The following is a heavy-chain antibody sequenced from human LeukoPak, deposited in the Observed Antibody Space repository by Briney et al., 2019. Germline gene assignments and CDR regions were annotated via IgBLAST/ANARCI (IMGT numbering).Heavy chain of an antibody. D-gene: IGHD3-22*01. CDR1: GFTFSSYA. CDR2: MSGSGGST. J-gene: IGHJ4*02. CDR3: AKARIPSGNGYYSD. V-gene: IGHV3-23*01. Sequence: GGSLRLSCAASGFTFSSYAMSWVRQAPGKGLGWVSDMSGSGGSTYYADSVKGRFTISRDNSKNTLYLQMNSLRAEDTAVYYCAKARIPSGNGYYSDWGQGTLVTVSS.